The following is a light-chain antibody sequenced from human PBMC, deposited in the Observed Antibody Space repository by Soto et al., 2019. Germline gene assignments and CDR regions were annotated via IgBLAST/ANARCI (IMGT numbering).Light chain of an antibody. V-gene: IGKV3-15*01. CDR1: QSVSSN. Sequence: EIVMTQSPATLSVSPGERATLSCRASQSVSSNLAWYQQKPGQAPRLLIYGASTRATGIPARFSGSGSGTEFTLTISSLQSEDFAVYFCQQYGGSPPGYIFGQGTKLEIK. CDR3: QQYGGSPPGYI. J-gene: IGKJ2*01. CDR2: GAS.